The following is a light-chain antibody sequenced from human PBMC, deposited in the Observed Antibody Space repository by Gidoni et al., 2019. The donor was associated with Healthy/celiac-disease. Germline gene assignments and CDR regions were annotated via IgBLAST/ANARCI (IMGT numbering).Light chain of an antibody. CDR3: QQRSNWPPLLT. J-gene: IGKJ4*01. Sequence: EIVLTQSPATLSLSPGERATLSCRASQSVSSYLAWYQQKPGQAPRLLIYDASNRATGIPARFSGSGFGTDFTLTISSLEPEDFAVYYCQQRSNWPPLLTFGGXTKVEIK. CDR1: QSVSSY. V-gene: IGKV3-11*01. CDR2: DAS.